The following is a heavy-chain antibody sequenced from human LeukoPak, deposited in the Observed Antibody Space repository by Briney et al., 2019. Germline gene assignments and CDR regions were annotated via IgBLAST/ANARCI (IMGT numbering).Heavy chain of an antibody. CDR3: GRSLGYCSAGSCFPFDY. D-gene: IGHD2-15*01. Sequence: GGSLRLSCAASGFTFSSYWMSWVRQAPGKGLEWVANIKQDGSDKYYVDSVKGRFTISRDNAKNSLYLQMNSLRAEDTAVYYCGRSLGYCSAGSCFPFDYWGQGTLVTVSS. CDR1: GFTFSSYW. V-gene: IGHV3-7*05. CDR2: IKQDGSDK. J-gene: IGHJ4*02.